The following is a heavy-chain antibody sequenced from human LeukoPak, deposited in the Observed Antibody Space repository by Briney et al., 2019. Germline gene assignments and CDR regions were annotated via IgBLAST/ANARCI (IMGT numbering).Heavy chain of an antibody. CDR1: GGSLSSSSYY. CDR2: IYYSGST. CDR3: ARRPPGFTFDY. V-gene: IGHV4-39*01. J-gene: IGHJ4*02. Sequence: SETLSLTCTVSGGSLSSSSYYWGWIRQPPGKGLEWIGSIYYSGSTYYNPSLKSRVTISADTSKNQFSLKLSSVTAADTAVYYCARRPPGFTFDYWGQGTLVTVSS.